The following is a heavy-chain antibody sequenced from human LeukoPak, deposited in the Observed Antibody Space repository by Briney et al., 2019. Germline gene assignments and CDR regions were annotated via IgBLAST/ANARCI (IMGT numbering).Heavy chain of an antibody. CDR3: AKAIWVAATSSWFCLDY. J-gene: IGHJ4*02. CDR2: IKEYGSEK. CDR1: GFTFSSYW. V-gene: IGHV3-7*01. D-gene: IGHD3-10*01. Sequence: GGSLRLSCAASGFTFSSYWMSWVRQAPGKGLEWVANIKEYGSEKYYVDAVKGRFTISRDNAKNSLYLQMNSLRPEDTAVYYCAKAIWVAATSSWFCLDYWGQGTLVTVSS.